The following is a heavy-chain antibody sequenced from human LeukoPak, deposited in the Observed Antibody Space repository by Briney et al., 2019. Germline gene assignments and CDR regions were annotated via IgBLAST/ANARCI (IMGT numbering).Heavy chain of an antibody. CDR1: GFTFSSYW. J-gene: IGHJ4*02. D-gene: IGHD2/OR15-2a*01. V-gene: IGHV3-74*01. Sequence: PGGSLRLSCAASGFTFSSYWMHWVRQAPGKGLVWVSRIKRDGTTSYADSVKGRFTISRDDAKNTLSLHMNGLRAEDTGVYYCVRSPDSSSYGDNWGQGALVTASS. CDR2: IKRDGTT. CDR3: VRSPDSSSYGDN.